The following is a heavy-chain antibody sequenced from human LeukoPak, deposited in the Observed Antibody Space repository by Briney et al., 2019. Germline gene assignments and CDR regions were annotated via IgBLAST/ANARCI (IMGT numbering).Heavy chain of an antibody. CDR3: ARGVARSLFYYYDSSGRTGGFDY. Sequence: PSETLSLTCAVYGGSFSGYYWSWIRQPPGKGLEWIGKINHSGSTNYNPSLKSRVTISVDTSKNQFSLKLSSVTAADTAVYYCARGVARSLFYYYDSSGRTGGFDYWGQGTLVTVSS. J-gene: IGHJ4*02. CDR1: GGSFSGYY. CDR2: INHSGST. D-gene: IGHD3-22*01. V-gene: IGHV4-34*01.